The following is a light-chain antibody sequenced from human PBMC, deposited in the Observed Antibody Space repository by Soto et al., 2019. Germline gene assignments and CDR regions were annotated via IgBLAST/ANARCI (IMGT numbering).Light chain of an antibody. CDR3: QQYSASPPT. CDR2: GAS. CDR1: QSVSSY. J-gene: IGKJ4*01. V-gene: IGKV3-20*01. Sequence: EIVMTQSPATLSLSPGERATLSCRASQSVSSYLAWYQQKPGQAPRLLIYGASSRATGIPDRFSGSGSGTDFTLTISRLESEDFAVYYCQQYSASPPTFGRGTKVDIK.